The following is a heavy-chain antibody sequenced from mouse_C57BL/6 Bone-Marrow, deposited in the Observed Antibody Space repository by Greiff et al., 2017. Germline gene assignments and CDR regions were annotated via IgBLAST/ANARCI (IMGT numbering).Heavy chain of an antibody. Sequence: EVQLVESGAGLVKPGGSLKLSCAASGFTFSSYAMSWVRQTPEKRLEWVAYISSGGDYIYYADTVKGRFTIARDNARNTLYLQMSSLKSEDTAMYYCTRFYDYDRGFDYWGQGTTLTVSS. CDR2: ISSGGDYI. CDR3: TRFYDYDRGFDY. CDR1: GFTFSSYA. V-gene: IGHV5-9-1*02. J-gene: IGHJ2*01. D-gene: IGHD2-4*01.